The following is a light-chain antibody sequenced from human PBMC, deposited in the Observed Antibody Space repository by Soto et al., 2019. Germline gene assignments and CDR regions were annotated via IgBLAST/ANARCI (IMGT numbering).Light chain of an antibody. V-gene: IGKV1-9*01. J-gene: IGKJ4*01. CDR1: QGMSRY. CDR2: AAP. CDR3: QQLKNYPLT. Sequence: DIQLTQSPSFLSASVGDGVTITCRASQGMSRYLAWYQQRAGKAPKFLMYAAPTLQSGVPSRFSGSGSGTEFALTISSLQPEDFATYYCQQLKNYPLTFGGGTKLEI.